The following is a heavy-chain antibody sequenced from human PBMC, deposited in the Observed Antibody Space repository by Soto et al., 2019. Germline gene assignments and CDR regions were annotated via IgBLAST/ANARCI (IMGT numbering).Heavy chain of an antibody. J-gene: IGHJ3*02. CDR1: GYTFTSYG. CDR3: ARNKAYCGGDCYSFAFDI. V-gene: IGHV1-18*01. D-gene: IGHD2-21*01. Sequence: VKVSCKASGYTFTSYGISWVRQAPGQGLEWMGWISAYNGNTNYAQKLQGRVTMTTDTSTSTAYMELRSLRSDDTAVYYCARNKAYCGGDCYSFAFDIWGQGTMVTVSS. CDR2: ISAYNGNT.